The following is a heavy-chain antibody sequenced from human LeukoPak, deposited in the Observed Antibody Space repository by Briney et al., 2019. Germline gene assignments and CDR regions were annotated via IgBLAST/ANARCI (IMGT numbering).Heavy chain of an antibody. CDR1: GFTFSSYA. D-gene: IGHD3-3*01. V-gene: IGHV3-23*01. CDR3: AKILWNGCYIDY. J-gene: IGHJ4*02. CDR2: ISGSGART. Sequence: GGSLRLSCAASGFTFSSYAMNWVRQAPGKGLEWVSAISGSGARTYYADSVRGRFTISRDNSKNTLYLQMNSLRAEDTAIYYCAKILWNGCYIDYWGQGTLVTVSS.